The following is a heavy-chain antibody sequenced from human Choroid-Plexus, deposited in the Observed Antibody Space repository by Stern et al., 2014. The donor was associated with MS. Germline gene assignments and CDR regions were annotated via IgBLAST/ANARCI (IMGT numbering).Heavy chain of an antibody. V-gene: IGHV3-30*18. CDR2: VSYDGSNK. CDR1: GFTFGSCA. D-gene: IGHD2/OR15-2a*01. Sequence: VQLVESGGGVVQPGRPLRLSCVASGFTFGSCAMHLVRQAPGKGLELVAGVSYDGSNKYYADSVKGRFTISRDNSQNTLYMQMSSLRPEDTAVYYCAKDRQYLTYFFDHWGQGSLVTVSS. J-gene: IGHJ5*02. CDR3: AKDRQYLTYFFDH.